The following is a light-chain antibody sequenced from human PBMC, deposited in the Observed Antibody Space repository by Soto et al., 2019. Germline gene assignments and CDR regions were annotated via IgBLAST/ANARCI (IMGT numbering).Light chain of an antibody. CDR3: QQYNSYSSLT. J-gene: IGKJ4*01. V-gene: IGKV1-5*03. CDR1: QSISSW. CDR2: KAS. Sequence: DIQMTQSPSALSASVGDRVTINCRASQSISSWLAWYQQKPGKAPKLLIYKASSLESWVPSRFSGSGSGTEFTLTISSLQPDDFATYYCQQYNSYSSLTFGGGTKVEIK.